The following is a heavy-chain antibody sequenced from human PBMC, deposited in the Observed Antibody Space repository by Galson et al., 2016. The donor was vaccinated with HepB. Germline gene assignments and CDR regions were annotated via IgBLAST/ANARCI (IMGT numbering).Heavy chain of an antibody. J-gene: IGHJ4*02. CDR2: ISYDGSNN. D-gene: IGHD3-16*01. CDR3: AKDSQGSYDYIWGSSGSSYFDY. Sequence: SLRLSCAASGFTFSSYGMHWVRQAPGKGLEWVAVISYDGSNNDYADSVKGRFTISRDNSKNTLYLQMNSLRAEDTAVYHCAKDSQGSYDYIWGSSGSSYFDYWGQGTLVTVSS. CDR1: GFTFSSYG. V-gene: IGHV3-30*18.